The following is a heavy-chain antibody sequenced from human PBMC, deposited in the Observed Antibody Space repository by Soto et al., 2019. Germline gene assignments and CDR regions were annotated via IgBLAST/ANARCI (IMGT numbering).Heavy chain of an antibody. CDR3: AREYRSSWLDY. Sequence: ESGGGVVQPGRSLRLSCAASGFTFSSYGMHWVRQAPGKGLEWVAVIWYDGSNKYYADSVKGRFTISRDNSKNTLYLQMNSLRAEDTAVYYCAREYRSSWLDYWGQGTLVTVSS. CDR2: IWYDGSNK. D-gene: IGHD6-13*01. CDR1: GFTFSSYG. V-gene: IGHV3-33*01. J-gene: IGHJ4*02.